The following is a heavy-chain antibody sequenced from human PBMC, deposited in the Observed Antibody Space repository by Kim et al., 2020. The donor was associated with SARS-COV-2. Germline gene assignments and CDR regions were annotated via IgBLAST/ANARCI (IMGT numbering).Heavy chain of an antibody. D-gene: IGHD3-22*01. CDR3: ARSAGPYHYYFDY. J-gene: IGHJ4*02. V-gene: IGHV5-51*01. CDR2: IYPGDSDI. CDR1: GYNFPNYW. Sequence: GESLKISCKGSGYNFPNYWIGWVRQMPGKGLEWMGIIYPGDSDIRYSPSFQGQVTISADKSTTTAYLQWSRLKASDTAIYYCARSAGPYHYYFDYWGQGT.